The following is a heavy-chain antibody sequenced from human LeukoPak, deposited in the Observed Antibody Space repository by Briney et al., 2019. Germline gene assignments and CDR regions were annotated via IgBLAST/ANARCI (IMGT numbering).Heavy chain of an antibody. CDR1: GFNFRSRW. J-gene: IGHJ5*02. CDR2: TSEDGSRR. CDR3: ARDWGWAFDP. D-gene: IGHD3-16*01. Sequence: PGGSLRLSCVASGFNFRSRWMSWVRQAPGKGLEWVAHTSEDGSRRDYVDSLKGRFTISRDNAKDSLFLELNSLRTDDTAVYYCARDWGWAFDPWGQGTLVTVFS. V-gene: IGHV3-7*01.